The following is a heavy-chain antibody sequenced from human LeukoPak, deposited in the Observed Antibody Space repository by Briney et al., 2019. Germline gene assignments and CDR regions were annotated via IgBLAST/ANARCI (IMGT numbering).Heavy chain of an antibody. CDR3: ARGDSGWYEYYSDY. Sequence: ASVKVSCKASGYTFTGYYMHWVRQAPGQGLEWMGWINPNSGGTNYAQKFQGRVTVTRDTSISTAYMELSRLRSDDTAVYYCARGDSGWYEYYSDYWGQGTLVTVSS. J-gene: IGHJ4*02. CDR2: INPNSGGT. V-gene: IGHV1-2*02. CDR1: GYTFTGYY. D-gene: IGHD6-19*01.